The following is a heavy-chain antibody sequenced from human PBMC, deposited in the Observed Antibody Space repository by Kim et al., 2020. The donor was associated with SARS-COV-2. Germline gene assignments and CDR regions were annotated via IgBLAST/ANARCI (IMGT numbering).Heavy chain of an antibody. J-gene: IGHJ4*02. D-gene: IGHD5-12*01. CDR1: GGTFSSYA. Sequence: SVKVSCKASGGTFSSYAISWVRQAPGQGLEWMGRIIPILGIANYAQKFQGRVTITADKSTNTAYMELSSLRSEDTAVYYCARGQWLQSAFDYWGQGTLV. V-gene: IGHV1-69*04. CDR3: ARGQWLQSAFDY. CDR2: IIPILGIA.